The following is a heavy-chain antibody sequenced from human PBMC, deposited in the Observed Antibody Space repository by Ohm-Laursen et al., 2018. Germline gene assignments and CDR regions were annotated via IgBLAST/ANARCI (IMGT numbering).Heavy chain of an antibody. CDR2: IYTGGST. V-gene: IGHV3-53*01. J-gene: IGHJ4*02. CDR3: ARDIHYDVLTGPDY. D-gene: IGHD3-9*01. Sequence: SLGLSCAASGFIVSSTYMDWVRQAPGKGLEYVAVIYTGGSTDYADSVKGRFTISRDNSKNTLYLQMNSLRAEDTAVYYCARDIHYDVLTGPDYWGQGSLVTVSS. CDR1: GFIVSSTY.